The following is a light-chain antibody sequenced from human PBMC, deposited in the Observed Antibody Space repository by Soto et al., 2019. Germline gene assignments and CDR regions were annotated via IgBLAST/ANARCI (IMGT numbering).Light chain of an antibody. CDR1: SSDAGGYNY. J-gene: IGLJ1*01. CDR3: SSFTSSSTLGYV. CDR2: EVS. V-gene: IGLV2-14*01. Sequence: QSALTQPASVSGSPGQSITISCTGTSSDAGGYNYVSWYQQHPGKAPKIMIYEVSNRPSGVSNRFSGSKSGNTASLTISGLQAEDEADYYCSSFTSSSTLGYVFGTGTKVTVL.